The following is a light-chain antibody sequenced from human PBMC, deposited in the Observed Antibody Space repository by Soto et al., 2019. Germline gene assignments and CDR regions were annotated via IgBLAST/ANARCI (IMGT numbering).Light chain of an antibody. V-gene: IGLV1-51*01. CDR3: ATCDGGPNAGGV. CDR2: ENH. Sequence: QSVLTQPPSVSAAPGQKVTISCSGSSSNIGNNYVSWYQQLPGTAPKLLIYENHKRPSGIADRFSASKSGTSATLGITGLQTGDEADYYCATCDGGPNAGGVFGGGTKLTVL. J-gene: IGLJ3*02. CDR1: SSNIGNNY.